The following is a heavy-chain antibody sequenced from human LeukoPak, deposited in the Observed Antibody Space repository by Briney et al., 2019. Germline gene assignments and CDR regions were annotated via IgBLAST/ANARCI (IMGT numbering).Heavy chain of an antibody. CDR1: GFTVSSNY. J-gene: IGHJ4*02. V-gene: IGHV3-66*01. Sequence: GGSLRLSCAASGFTVSSNYMSWVRQAPGKGLEWVSVIYSGGSTYYADSVKGRFTISRDNSKNTLYLQMNSLRAEDTAVYYCATSDCSGYYYRGGGDYWGQGTLVTVSS. D-gene: IGHD3-22*01. CDR3: ATSDCSGYYYRGGGDY. CDR2: IYSGGST.